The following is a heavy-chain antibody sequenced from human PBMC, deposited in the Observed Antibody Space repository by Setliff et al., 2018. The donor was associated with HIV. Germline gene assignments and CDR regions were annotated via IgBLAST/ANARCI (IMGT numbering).Heavy chain of an antibody. CDR2: IYTSGSV. Sequence: SETLSLTCSVSGDSIFTSTYYWGWIRQPPGKRLEWIGYIYTSGSVNYNPSLNSRVTISVDTSKNQFSLKVNSVTAADTAVYYCARSPRIGVAGEFEYWGQGTLVTVSS. D-gene: IGHD6-19*01. CDR1: GDSIFTSTYY. J-gene: IGHJ4*02. CDR3: ARSPRIGVAGEFEY. V-gene: IGHV4-61*05.